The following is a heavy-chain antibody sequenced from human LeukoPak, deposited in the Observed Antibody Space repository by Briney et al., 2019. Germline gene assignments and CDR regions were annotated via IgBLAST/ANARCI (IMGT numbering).Heavy chain of an antibody. CDR2: ISSSSSTI. CDR1: GFTFSSYS. D-gene: IGHD1-26*01. Sequence: GGSLRLSCAASGFTFSSYSMNWVRQAPGKGLEWVSYISSSSSTIYYADSVKGRFTISRDNAKNSLYLQINSLRAEDTAVYYCARAPYIVGATAGDYWGQGTLVTVSS. J-gene: IGHJ4*02. CDR3: ARAPYIVGATAGDY. V-gene: IGHV3-48*01.